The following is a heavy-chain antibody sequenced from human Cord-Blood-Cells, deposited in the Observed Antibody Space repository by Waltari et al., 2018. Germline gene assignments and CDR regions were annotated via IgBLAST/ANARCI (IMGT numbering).Heavy chain of an antibody. J-gene: IGHJ6*02. CDR2: IYYSGST. D-gene: IGHD6-13*01. CDR1: GGSIRRGDYS. Sequence: QVQLQESGPGLVKPSQTLSLTCTVSGGSIRRGDYSWSWIRQPPGKGLGWIGYIYYSGSTYYNPSLKSRVTISVDTSKNQFSLKLSSVTAADTAVYYCARGRIAAAGTSRDDYYYYYGMDVWGQGTTVTVSS. CDR3: ARGRIAAAGTSRDDYYYYYGMDV. V-gene: IGHV4-30-4*01.